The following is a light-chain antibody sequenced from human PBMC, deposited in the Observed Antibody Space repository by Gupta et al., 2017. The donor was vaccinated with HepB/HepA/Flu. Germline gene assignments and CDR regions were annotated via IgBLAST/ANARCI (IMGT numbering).Light chain of an antibody. CDR1: NSDY. CDR3: PSETATSNLVV. V-gene: IGLV2-14*01. J-gene: IGLJ2*01. Sequence: SALAQPASVSGAPGQSITISCTGTNSDYVSWYQQYPGQAPNLLLYNVVDRPSGVPHRFSGSKYGTTAAITTTGLQAEEEAYYYCPSETATSNLVVFGGGTKLTVL. CDR2: NVV.